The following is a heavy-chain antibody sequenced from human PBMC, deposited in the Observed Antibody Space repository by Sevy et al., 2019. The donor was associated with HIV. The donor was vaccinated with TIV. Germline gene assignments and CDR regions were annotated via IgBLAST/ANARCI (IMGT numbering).Heavy chain of an antibody. Sequence: GGSLRLSCTSSGLSFNNYALTWVRQAPGKGLEWVSTISHSGDNTNYADSVKGRFIISRDNSETTLYLQMNSLRAEDTALYYCAGRKVGDFWSGSVRGPWAGGPLFDYWGQGTLVTVSS. CDR2: ISHSGDNT. CDR3: AGRKVGDFWSGSVRGPWAGGPLFDY. D-gene: IGHD3-3*01. CDR1: GLSFNNYA. V-gene: IGHV3-23*01. J-gene: IGHJ4*02.